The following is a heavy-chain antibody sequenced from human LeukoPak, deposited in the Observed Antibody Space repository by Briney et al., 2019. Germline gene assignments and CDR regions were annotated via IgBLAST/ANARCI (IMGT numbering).Heavy chain of an antibody. CDR3: ARAARIAAHLYYYYGMDV. V-gene: IGHV3-33*01. Sequence: PGGSLRLSCAASGFTFSSYGMHWVRQAPGKGLEWVAVIWYDGSNKYYADSVKGRFTISRDNSKNTLYLQMNSLRAEDTAVYYCARAARIAAHLYYYYGMDVWGQGTTVTVSS. J-gene: IGHJ6*02. CDR1: GFTFSSYG. CDR2: IWYDGSNK. D-gene: IGHD6-6*01.